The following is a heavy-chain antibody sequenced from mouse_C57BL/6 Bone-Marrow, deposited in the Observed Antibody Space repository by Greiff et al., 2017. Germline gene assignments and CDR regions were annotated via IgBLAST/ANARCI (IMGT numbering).Heavy chain of an antibody. V-gene: IGHV1-52*01. Sequence: QVQLQQSGAELVRPGSSVKLSCKASGYTSTSYWMHWVKQRPIQGLEWIGNIDPSDSATHYHPKFKDKATLTEDKSSSTAYMQLSSLTSKDAAVYYCARDYGSSYGYWGQGTTLTVSS. J-gene: IGHJ2*01. CDR1: GYTSTSYW. CDR2: IDPSDSAT. D-gene: IGHD1-1*01. CDR3: ARDYGSSYGY.